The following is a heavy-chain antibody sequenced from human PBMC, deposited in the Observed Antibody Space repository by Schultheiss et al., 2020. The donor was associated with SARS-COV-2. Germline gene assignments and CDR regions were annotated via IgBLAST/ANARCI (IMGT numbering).Heavy chain of an antibody. CDR3: ARAGRVATTDFDY. J-gene: IGHJ4*02. CDR1: GFTVSSNY. Sequence: GGSLRLSCAASGFTVSSNYMSWVRQAPGKGLEWVSVIYSGGSTYYADSVKGRFTISRDNSKNTLYLQMNSLRAEDTAVYYCARAGRVATTDFDYWGQGTLVTVSS. D-gene: IGHD5-12*01. CDR2: IYSGGST. V-gene: IGHV3-53*01.